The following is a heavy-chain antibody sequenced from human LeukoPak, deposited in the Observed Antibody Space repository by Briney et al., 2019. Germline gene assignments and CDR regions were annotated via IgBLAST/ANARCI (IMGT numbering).Heavy chain of an antibody. V-gene: IGHV4-38-2*02. J-gene: IGHJ4*02. CDR1: GYSISSGYY. Sequence: SETLSLTCIVSGYSISSGYYWDWVRQPPGKGLEWIGSIKHRGRSYYNPSLKSRVTISVDTSKNQFSLQLSSVTAADTAVYYCARVVGATSIDYWGQGILVTVSS. CDR3: ARVVGATSIDY. CDR2: IKHRGRS. D-gene: IGHD2-15*01.